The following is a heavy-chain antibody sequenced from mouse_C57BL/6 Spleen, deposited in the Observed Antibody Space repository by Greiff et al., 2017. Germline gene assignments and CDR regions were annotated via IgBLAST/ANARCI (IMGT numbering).Heavy chain of an antibody. Sequence: VQVVESGPGLVQPSQSLSITCTVSGFSLTSYGVHWVRQSPGKGLEWLGVIWSGGSTDYNAAFISRLSISKDNSKSQVFFKMNRLQADDTAIYYCARMGMVTTEFAYWGQGTLVTVSA. CDR1: GFSLTSYG. J-gene: IGHJ3*01. D-gene: IGHD2-2*01. V-gene: IGHV2-2*01. CDR3: ARMGMVTTEFAY. CDR2: IWSGGST.